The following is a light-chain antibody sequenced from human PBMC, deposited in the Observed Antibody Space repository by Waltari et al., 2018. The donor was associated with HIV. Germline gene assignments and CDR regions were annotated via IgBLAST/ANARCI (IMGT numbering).Light chain of an antibody. V-gene: IGKV3-15*01. CDR2: GAS. J-gene: IGKJ2*01. CDR3: QQYNNWPPYT. Sequence: EIVMTQSPATLSVSPGERAALSCRASQSVSNTLAWYQQKPGQAPRLLIYGASTRATGIPARFGGSGSGTDFTLTISSLQSEDFAVYYCQQYNNWPPYTFGQGTKLEIK. CDR1: QSVSNT.